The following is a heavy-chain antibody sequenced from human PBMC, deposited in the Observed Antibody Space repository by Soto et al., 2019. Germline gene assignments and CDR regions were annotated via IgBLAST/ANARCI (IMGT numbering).Heavy chain of an antibody. J-gene: IGHJ4*02. D-gene: IGHD3-16*01. Sequence: ASVNVSCKTSGYTLSADYGDWARLAPGRGFQWLGWINPSNEITAFSQFFQGRVTMTRGTSTNTVHMELNSLTSDDTAVYYCMSGGWGDSPIDYWGQGTQVPGSS. V-gene: IGHV1-2*02. CDR1: GYTLSADY. CDR3: MSGGWGDSPIDY. CDR2: INPSNEIT.